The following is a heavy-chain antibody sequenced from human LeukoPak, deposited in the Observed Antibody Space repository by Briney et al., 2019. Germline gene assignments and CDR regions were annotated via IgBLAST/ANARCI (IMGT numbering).Heavy chain of an antibody. CDR2: TSGSGSSP. J-gene: IGHJ4*02. Sequence: GGALRLSCAASGFTFSNYGMNWVRQAPGKGLEWVSATSGSGSSPNYSDSVKGGFTISRDNSKNTLYLQMNSLRAEDTAVYYCAKTTGGNAYDYIDYWGQGTLVTVSS. CDR3: AKTTGGNAYDYIDY. CDR1: GFTFSNYG. V-gene: IGHV3-23*01. D-gene: IGHD5-12*01.